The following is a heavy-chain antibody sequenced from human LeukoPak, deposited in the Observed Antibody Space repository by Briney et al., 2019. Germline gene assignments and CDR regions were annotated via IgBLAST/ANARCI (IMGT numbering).Heavy chain of an antibody. D-gene: IGHD3-10*01. CDR1: GYTFTSYG. CDR2: INAGNGNT. CDR3: AFRGVSDDFDS. Sequence: GASVKVSCKASGYTFTSYGISWVRQAPGQRLEWMGWINAGNGNTKFSQKFQGRVTITRDTSASTGYMELSSLTSEDTAVYYCAFRGVSDDFDSWGQGTLVTVSS. J-gene: IGHJ4*02. V-gene: IGHV1-3*01.